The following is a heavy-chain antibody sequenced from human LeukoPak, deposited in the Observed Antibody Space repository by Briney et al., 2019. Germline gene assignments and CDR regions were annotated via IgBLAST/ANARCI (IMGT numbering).Heavy chain of an antibody. Sequence: GGSLRLSCAASGFTFDDYAMHWVRQAPGKGLEWVSGISWDSGSIGYADSVKGRFTISRDNAKNSLYLQMNSLRAEDMALYYCAKDYGSGSYADYYYMDVWGKGTTVTVSS. V-gene: IGHV3-9*03. J-gene: IGHJ6*03. CDR3: AKDYGSGSYADYYYMDV. CDR1: GFTFDDYA. D-gene: IGHD3-10*01. CDR2: ISWDSGSI.